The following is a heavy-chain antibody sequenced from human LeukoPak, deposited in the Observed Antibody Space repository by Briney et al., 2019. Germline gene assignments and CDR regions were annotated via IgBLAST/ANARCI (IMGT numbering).Heavy chain of an antibody. CDR2: ISSSSSYI. CDR1: GFTFSSYS. CDR3: ARAFAGYSYGLIH. D-gene: IGHD5-18*01. J-gene: IGHJ4*02. V-gene: IGHV3-21*01. Sequence: GGSLRLSCAASGFTFSSYSMNWVRQAPGKGLEWVSSISSSSSYIYYADSVKGRFTISRDNAKNSLYLQMNSLRAEDTAVYYCARAFAGYSYGLIHWGQGTLVTVSS.